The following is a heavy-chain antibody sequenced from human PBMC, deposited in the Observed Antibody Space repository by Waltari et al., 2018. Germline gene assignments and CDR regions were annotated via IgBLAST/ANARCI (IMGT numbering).Heavy chain of an antibody. CDR3: ARAWQPYYSDDYMDV. D-gene: IGHD6-13*01. CDR1: GDSIRCGSPY. CDR2: TYYSGNT. J-gene: IGHJ6*03. V-gene: IGHV4-39*07. Sequence: QLQLQESGPGLVKPSETLSLTCTVSGDSIRCGSPYRGWIRQAPGKGLERIGSTYYSGNTYYNPSLKSRVTISVHTPKSRFSLRLSCVTVADTAVYYCARAWQPYYSDDYMDVWGKGTTVTISS.